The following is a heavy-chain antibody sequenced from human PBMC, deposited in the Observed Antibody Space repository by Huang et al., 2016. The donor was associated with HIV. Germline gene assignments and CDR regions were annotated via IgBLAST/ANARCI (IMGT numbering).Heavy chain of an antibody. D-gene: IGHD3-10*01. J-gene: IGHJ6*03. Sequence: QLLLQESGPGLVKPSEALALTCAVSGGSIRSSDYHWGWIRQPPGKGREWIGSSYYSGSTHDSPCRKMRVTIAVDTSKNLFFLNLTSMTAADTAVYYCARHREGPVAYYSGWGSHLNYMDVWGRGRTVVVSS. CDR3: ARHREGPVAYYSGWGSHLNYMDV. V-gene: IGHV4-39*01. CDR1: GGSIRSSDYH. CDR2: SYYSGST.